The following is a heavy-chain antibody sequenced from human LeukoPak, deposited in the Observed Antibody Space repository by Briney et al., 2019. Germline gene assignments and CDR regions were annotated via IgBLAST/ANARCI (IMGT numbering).Heavy chain of an antibody. J-gene: IGHJ4*02. CDR1: GYFISDAYY. D-gene: IGHD4-17*01. CDR2: ISGSGGST. Sequence: ETLSLTCTVSGYFISDAYYWGWVRQAPGKGLEWVSAISGSGGSTYYADSVKGRFTISRDNSKNTLYLQMNSLRAEDTAVYYCAKSTSPVTTLFDYWGQGTLVTVSS. V-gene: IGHV3-23*01. CDR3: AKSTSPVTTLFDY.